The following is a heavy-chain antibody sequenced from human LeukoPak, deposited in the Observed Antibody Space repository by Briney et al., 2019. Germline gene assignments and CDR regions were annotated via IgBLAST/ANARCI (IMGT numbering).Heavy chain of an antibody. CDR3: AKDNPGWLAFDY. Sequence: GGSLRLSCAASGFTVSSNYMSWVRQAPGKGLEWVSVIYSGGSTYYADSVKGRFTISRDNSKNTLYLQMNSLRAEDTAVYYCAKDNPGWLAFDYWGQGTLVTVSS. D-gene: IGHD3-22*01. V-gene: IGHV3-53*01. CDR1: GFTVSSNY. CDR2: IYSGGST. J-gene: IGHJ4*02.